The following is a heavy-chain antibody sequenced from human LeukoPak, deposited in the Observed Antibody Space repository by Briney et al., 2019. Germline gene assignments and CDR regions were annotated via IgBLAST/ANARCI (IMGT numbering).Heavy chain of an antibody. Sequence: ASVKVSCKASGYTFTSYYMHWVRQAPGQGLEWMGWINPNTGGTKYAQEFQGRVTMTGDTSLSIVQMELRSLTADDTAMYYCAAPGPGYGALDVWGQGTMVTVSS. V-gene: IGHV1-2*02. CDR2: INPNTGGT. D-gene: IGHD3-9*01. CDR3: AAPGPGYGALDV. J-gene: IGHJ3*01. CDR1: GYTFTSYY.